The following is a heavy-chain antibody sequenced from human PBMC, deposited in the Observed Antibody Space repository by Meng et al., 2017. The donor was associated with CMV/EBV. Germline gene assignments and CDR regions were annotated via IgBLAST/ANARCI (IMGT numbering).Heavy chain of an antibody. J-gene: IGHJ4*02. V-gene: IGHV3-11*05. CDR1: GFTFSDYY. CDR2: ISSSSSYT. CDR3: ARAGVAAAGTFGY. D-gene: IGHD6-13*01. Sequence: LGESGGGLVKPGGSLIPSCAASGFTFSDYYMSWIRQSPGKGLEWVSYISSSSSYTNYADSVKGRFTISRDNAKNSLYLQMNSLRAEDTAVYYCARAGVAAAGTFGYWGQGTLVTVSS.